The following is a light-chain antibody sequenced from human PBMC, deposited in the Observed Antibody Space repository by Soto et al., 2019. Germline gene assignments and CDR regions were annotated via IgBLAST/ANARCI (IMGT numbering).Light chain of an antibody. J-gene: IGKJ4*02. CDR2: IAF. CDR3: QQGYSAPLT. Sequence: DIQVTRSPSSLSASVGDRVTITCRASQTISTHMNWDQQRRGKAPKLLSYIAFNLQSGVSSRFSGSGSGTDFTLTINSLQPEDCATYYCQQGYSAPLTFGGGIKVEIK. V-gene: IGKV1-39*01. CDR1: QTISTH.